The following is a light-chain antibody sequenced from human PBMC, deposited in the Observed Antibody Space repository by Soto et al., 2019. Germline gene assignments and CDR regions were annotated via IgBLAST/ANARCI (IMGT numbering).Light chain of an antibody. CDR1: QSISGW. CDR2: DAS. V-gene: IGKV1-5*01. CDR3: QQYNSYWT. Sequence: DLQMTQSPSTLSASVGDRVTITCRASQSISGWLAWYQQKPGKAPKVLIYDASSLESGVPSRFSGSGSGTEFTLTISSLQPDDFATYYCQQYNSYWTFGQGTKVEIK. J-gene: IGKJ1*01.